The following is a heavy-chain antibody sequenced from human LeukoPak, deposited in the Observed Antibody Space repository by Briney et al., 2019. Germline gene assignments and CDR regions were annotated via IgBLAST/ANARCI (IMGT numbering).Heavy chain of an antibody. J-gene: IGHJ5*02. CDR3: VKHVGSRWSNNRFDP. CDR2: VSRFGGTT. V-gene: IGHV3-23*01. CDR1: GFTFDSYA. D-gene: IGHD6-13*01. Sequence: PGGSLRLSCAASGFTFDSYAMSWVRQAPGKGLEWVSAVSRFGGTTYYADSAKGRFTISRDNSNNTVYLQMNSLRLGDTALYYCVKHVGSRWSNNRFDPWGQGTLVTVS.